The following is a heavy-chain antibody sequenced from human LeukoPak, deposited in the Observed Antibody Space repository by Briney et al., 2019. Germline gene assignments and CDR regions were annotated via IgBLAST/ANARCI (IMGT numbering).Heavy chain of an antibody. V-gene: IGHV3-23*01. Sequence: PGGSLRLSSAASGFTFSSYAMSWVRQAPGKGLEWVSAISGSGGSTHYADSVKGRFTISRDNSKNTLYLQMNSLRAEDTAVYYCARDLDGSGSFYSNWFDPWGQGTLVTVSS. CDR2: ISGSGGST. D-gene: IGHD3-10*01. CDR1: GFTFSSYA. CDR3: ARDLDGSGSFYSNWFDP. J-gene: IGHJ5*02.